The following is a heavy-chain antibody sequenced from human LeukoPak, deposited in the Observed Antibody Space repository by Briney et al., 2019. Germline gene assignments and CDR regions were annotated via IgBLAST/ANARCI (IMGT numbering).Heavy chain of an antibody. CDR3: ARHGPYYYGSGFDY. CDR2: CNHRGST. Sequence: SETLSLTCAVNGGSFSGYFWSWIRQPPGKGLEWMGECNHRGSTNYNPSLKSRVTISVDTSKNQFSLRVTSVTAADTAVYYCARHGPYYYGSGFDYWGQGTLVTVSS. D-gene: IGHD3-10*01. V-gene: IGHV4-34*01. J-gene: IGHJ4*02. CDR1: GGSFSGYF.